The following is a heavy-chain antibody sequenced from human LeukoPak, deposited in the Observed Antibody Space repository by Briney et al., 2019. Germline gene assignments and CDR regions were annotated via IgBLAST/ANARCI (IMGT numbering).Heavy chain of an antibody. J-gene: IGHJ4*02. V-gene: IGHV4-39*01. CDR2: IYYSGST. D-gene: IGHD3-3*01. CDR1: GGSISSSSYY. CDR3: ARHPPLDFWSGSFDY. Sequence: PSETLSLTCTVSGGSISSSSYYWGWIRQPPGKGLEWIGSIYYSGSTYYNPSLKSRVTISVDTSKNQFSLKLSSVTAADTAVYYCARHPPLDFWSGSFDYWGQGTLVTVSS.